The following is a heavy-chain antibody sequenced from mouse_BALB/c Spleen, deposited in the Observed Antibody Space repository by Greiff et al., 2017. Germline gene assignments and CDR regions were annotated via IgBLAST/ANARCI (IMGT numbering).Heavy chain of an antibody. J-gene: IGHJ2*01. D-gene: IGHD2-10*02. Sequence: ESGPGLVKPSQSLSLTCSVTGYSITSGYYWNWIRQFPGNKLEWMGYISYDGSNNYNPSLKNRISITRDTSKNQFFLKLNSVTTEDTATYYCARASGYAPYYFDYWGQGTTLTVSS. CDR1: GYSITSGYY. V-gene: IGHV3-6*02. CDR2: ISYDGSN. CDR3: ARASGYAPYYFDY.